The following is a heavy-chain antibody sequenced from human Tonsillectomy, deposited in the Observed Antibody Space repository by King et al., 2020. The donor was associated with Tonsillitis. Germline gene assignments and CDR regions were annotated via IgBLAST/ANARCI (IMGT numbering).Heavy chain of an antibody. CDR1: GFTFSSYA. J-gene: IGHJ3*02. CDR3: AKNQLGISGWLPPRAFDI. CDR2: ISDSGGST. V-gene: IGHV3-23*04. Sequence: EVQLVESGGGLVQPGGSLRLSCAASGFTFSSYAMSWVRQAPGKGLEWVSAISDSGGSTYFADSVKGRFTISRDNSKNTLYLQMNSLRAEDTAVYYCAKNQLGISGWLPPRAFDIWGQGTMVTVSS. D-gene: IGHD6-19*01.